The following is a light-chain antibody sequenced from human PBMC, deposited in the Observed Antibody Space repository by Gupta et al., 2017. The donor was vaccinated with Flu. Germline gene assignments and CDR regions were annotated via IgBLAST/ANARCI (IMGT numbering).Light chain of an antibody. V-gene: IGKV3-15*01. CDR2: GAA. CDR3: QQYNNWPPRS. CDR1: QSVSSN. Sequence: EIVMTQSPATLSVSPGERATFSCRARQSVSSNLAWYQQKPGQAPRLLIYGAASRPTGIPARFSGSGSGTEFTLTISSLLSEDFAVYYCQQYNNWPPRSFGQGTKLEIK. J-gene: IGKJ2*03.